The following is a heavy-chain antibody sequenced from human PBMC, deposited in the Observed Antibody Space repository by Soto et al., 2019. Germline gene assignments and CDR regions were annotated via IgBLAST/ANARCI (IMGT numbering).Heavy chain of an antibody. CDR3: ARRPXVWFGEMGYNYYYGMDG. CDR1: GGSISRSSYY. D-gene: IGHD3-10*01. Sequence: ASETLSLTCTVSGGSISRSSYYWGWIRQPPGKGLEWIGSMYYSGSPYYNPSLKSRVTISVDTSKNQFSLKLTSVTAADTAVYYCARRPXVWFGEMGYNYYYGMDGWGRGTTVTVSS. CDR2: MYYSGSP. J-gene: IGHJ6*02. V-gene: IGHV4-39*01.